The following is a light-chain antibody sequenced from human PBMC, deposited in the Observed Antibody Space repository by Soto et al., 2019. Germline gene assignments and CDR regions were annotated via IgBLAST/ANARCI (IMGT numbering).Light chain of an antibody. J-gene: IGKJ1*01. Sequence: EIVLTQSPGTLSLSPGERATLSCRASQSVTSSYLAWYRQKPGQAPRLLIYDATSRATGIPDRFSGSGSGTDSSLTISRLEPEDSAVYYCHQYGSSPQTFGQGTKVEI. CDR3: HQYGSSPQT. CDR1: QSVTSSY. V-gene: IGKV3-20*01. CDR2: DAT.